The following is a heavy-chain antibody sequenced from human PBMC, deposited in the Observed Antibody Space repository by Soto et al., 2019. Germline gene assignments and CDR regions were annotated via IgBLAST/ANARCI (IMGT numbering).Heavy chain of an antibody. D-gene: IGHD2-2*01. Sequence: SVKVSFKASGGTFSSYAISWVRQAPGQGLEWMGGIIPIFGTANYAQKFQGRVTITADESTSTAYMELSSLRSEDTAVYYCARIASGYAYGMDVWGQGTTVTVSS. J-gene: IGHJ6*02. V-gene: IGHV1-69*13. CDR2: IIPIFGTA. CDR1: GGTFSSYA. CDR3: ARIASGYAYGMDV.